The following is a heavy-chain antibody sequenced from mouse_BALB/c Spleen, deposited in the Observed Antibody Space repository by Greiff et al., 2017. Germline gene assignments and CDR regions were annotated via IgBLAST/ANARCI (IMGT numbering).Heavy chain of an antibody. Sequence: VQLQQPGAELVMPGASVKMSCKASGYTFTDYWMHWVKQRPGQGLQWIGAIDTSDSYTSYNQKFKGKATLTVDESSSTAYMQLSSLTSEDSAVYYCARRGYYGSSPYAMDYWGQGTSVTVSS. CDR3: ARRGYYGSSPYAMDY. J-gene: IGHJ4*01. V-gene: IGHV1-69*01. D-gene: IGHD1-1*01. CDR1: GYTFTDYW. CDR2: IDTSDSYT.